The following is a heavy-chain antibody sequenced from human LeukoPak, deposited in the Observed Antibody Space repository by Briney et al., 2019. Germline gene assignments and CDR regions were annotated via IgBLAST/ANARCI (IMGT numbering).Heavy chain of an antibody. D-gene: IGHD2-15*01. CDR3: AKPTRGSGGSFLIDY. CDR1: GFTFSSYA. V-gene: IGHV3-33*06. CDR2: IWNDGTYK. J-gene: IGHJ4*02. Sequence: TGGSLRLSCAASGFTFSSYAMTWVRQAPGKGLEWVAVIWNDGTYKYYADSVKGRFTISRDNSKNTLYLQMNSLRVEDTAVYYCAKPTRGSGGSFLIDYWGQGTLVTVSS.